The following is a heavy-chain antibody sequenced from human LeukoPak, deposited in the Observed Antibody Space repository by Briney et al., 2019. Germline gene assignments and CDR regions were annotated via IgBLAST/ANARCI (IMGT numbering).Heavy chain of an antibody. V-gene: IGHV3-21*01. CDR1: GFTFSSYN. CDR3: ATGGTYFDC. Sequence: PGGSLRLSCAASGFTFSSYNMNWVRQAPGKGLEWVSSISSTSSYIYYADSVKGRLTISRDNAKNSLYLQMNSLRAEDTAVYYCATGGTYFDCWGQGTLVTVSS. J-gene: IGHJ4*02. D-gene: IGHD1-26*01. CDR2: ISSTSSYI.